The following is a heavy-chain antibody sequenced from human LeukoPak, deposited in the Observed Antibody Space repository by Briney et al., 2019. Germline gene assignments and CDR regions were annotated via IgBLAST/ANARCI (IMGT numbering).Heavy chain of an antibody. J-gene: IGHJ4*02. CDR1: GFTFDDYA. CDR2: ISWNSGSI. V-gene: IGHV3-9*01. Sequence: GGSLRLSCAASGFTFDDYAMHWVRQAPGQGLEWVSGISWNSGSIGYADSVKGRFTISRDNAKNSLYLQMNSLRAEDTALYYCAKDAPRGAVAGVFDYWGQGTLVTVSS. D-gene: IGHD6-19*01. CDR3: AKDAPRGAVAGVFDY.